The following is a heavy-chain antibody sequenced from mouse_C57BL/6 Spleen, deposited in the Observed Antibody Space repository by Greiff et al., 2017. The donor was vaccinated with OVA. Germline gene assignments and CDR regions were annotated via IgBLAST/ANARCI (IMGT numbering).Heavy chain of an antibody. Sequence: VKVVESGPELVKPGASVKLSCKASGYTFTSYDINWVKQRPGQGLEWIGWIYPRDGSTKYNEKFKGKATLTVDTSSSTAYMELHSLTSEDSAVYFCARSYYYGSSSYWYFDVWGTGTTVTVSS. J-gene: IGHJ1*03. V-gene: IGHV1-85*01. CDR1: GYTFTSYD. CDR2: IYPRDGST. CDR3: ARSYYYGSSSYWYFDV. D-gene: IGHD1-1*01.